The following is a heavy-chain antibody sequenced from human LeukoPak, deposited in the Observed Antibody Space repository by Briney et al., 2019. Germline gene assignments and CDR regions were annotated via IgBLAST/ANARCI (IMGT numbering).Heavy chain of an antibody. J-gene: IGHJ1*01. CDR2: INHSGST. D-gene: IGHD2-15*01. V-gene: IGHV4-34*01. Sequence: PSETLPLTCAVYGGSFSGYYWSWIRQPPGKGLEWIGEINHSGSTNYNPSLKSRVTISVDTSKNQFSLKLSSVTAADTAVYYCARGGDCSGGSCYDEYFQHWGQGTLVTVSS. CDR3: ARGGDCSGGSCYDEYFQH. CDR1: GGSFSGYY.